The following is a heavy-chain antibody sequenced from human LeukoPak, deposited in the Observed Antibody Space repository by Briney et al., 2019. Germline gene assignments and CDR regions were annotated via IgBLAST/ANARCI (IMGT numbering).Heavy chain of an antibody. CDR2: ISYDGSNK. CDR3: ARDRSRTLDY. V-gene: IGHV3-30*04. J-gene: IGHJ4*02. Sequence: GGSLRLSCAASGFTFSSYAMHWVRQAPGKGLEWVAVISYDGSNKYYADSVKGRFTISRDNSKNTLYLQMNSLRAEDTAVYYCARDRSRTLDYWSQGTLVTVSS. CDR1: GFTFSSYA. D-gene: IGHD1-14*01.